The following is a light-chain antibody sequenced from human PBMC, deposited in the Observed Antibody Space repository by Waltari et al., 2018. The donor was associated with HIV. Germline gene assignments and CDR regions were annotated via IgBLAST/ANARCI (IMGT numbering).Light chain of an antibody. CDR2: LEAPGSY. CDR1: SGHRPYI. Sequence: QPVLTQSSSASASLGSSVSLTCTLSSGHRPYIVAWHQQQPGKAPRFLMDLEAPGSYNTHGEVPERFSGSASGADRYLTIANLHSEDEADYYCETWDTNTRVFGTGTKVTVL. CDR3: ETWDTNTRV. J-gene: IGLJ1*01. V-gene: IGLV4-60*03.